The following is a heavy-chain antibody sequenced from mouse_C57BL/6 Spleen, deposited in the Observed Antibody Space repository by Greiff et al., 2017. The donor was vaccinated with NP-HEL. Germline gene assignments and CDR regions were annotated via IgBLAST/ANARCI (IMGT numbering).Heavy chain of an antibody. CDR3: ARGYDGYYAMDY. D-gene: IGHD2-3*01. CDR2: IYPGDGDT. V-gene: IGHV1-82*01. CDR1: GYAFSSSW. Sequence: VKLQQSGPELVKPGASVKISCKASGYAFSSSWMNWVKQRSGKGLVWIGRIYPGDGDTNYNGKFKGKATLTADKSSSTAYMQLSSLTSKDSAVYFWARGYDGYYAMDYWGQGTSVTVSS. J-gene: IGHJ4*01.